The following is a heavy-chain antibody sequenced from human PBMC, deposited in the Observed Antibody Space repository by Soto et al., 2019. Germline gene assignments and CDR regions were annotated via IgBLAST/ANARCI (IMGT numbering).Heavy chain of an antibody. V-gene: IGHV4-31*03. CDR3: ARGAAMVTGDAFDI. CDR1: GGSISSGGYY. D-gene: IGHD5-18*01. CDR2: IYYSGST. J-gene: IGHJ3*02. Sequence: SETLSLTCTVSGGSISSGGYYWSWIRQHPGKGLEWIGYIYYSGSTYYNPSLKSRVTISVDTSKNQFSLKLSSVTAADTAVYYCARGAAMVTGDAFDIWGQGTMVTVSS.